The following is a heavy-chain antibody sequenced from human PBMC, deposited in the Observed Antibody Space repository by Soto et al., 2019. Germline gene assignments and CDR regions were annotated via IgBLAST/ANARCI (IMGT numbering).Heavy chain of an antibody. CDR3: ARRGSGSYFDY. V-gene: IGHV3-23*01. Sequence: EVQLLESGGGLVQPGGSLRLSCAASGFTFSSYAMNWVRQAPGKGLEWVSVISGSGDSTYYADSVKGRFTISRDNSKNTLYPQMNSLRAEDTAVYYCARRGSGSYFDYWGQGTLVTVSS. CDR2: ISGSGDST. CDR1: GFTFSSYA. J-gene: IGHJ4*02. D-gene: IGHD1-26*01.